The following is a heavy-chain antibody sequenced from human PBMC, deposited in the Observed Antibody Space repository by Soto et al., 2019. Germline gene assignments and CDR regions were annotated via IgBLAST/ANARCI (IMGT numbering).Heavy chain of an antibody. D-gene: IGHD6-19*01. CDR2: IIPMFGSA. CDR1: GGTFSSYA. J-gene: IGHJ2*01. CDR3: ARGPPIAVSVINWYFDL. Sequence: QVQLVQSGAEVKKPGSSVKVSCKASGGTFSSYAISWVRQAPGQGLEWMGGIIPMFGSANFAQKFQGRVTITADESTSTAYMELSSVRSEDTAVYYCARGPPIAVSVINWYFDLWGRGTLVTVSS. V-gene: IGHV1-69*12.